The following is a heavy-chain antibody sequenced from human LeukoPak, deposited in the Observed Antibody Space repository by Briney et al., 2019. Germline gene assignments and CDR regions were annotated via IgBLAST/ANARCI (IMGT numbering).Heavy chain of an antibody. Sequence: PSETLSLTCTVSGGSISSYYWSWIRQPPGKGLEWIGYIYYSGSTNYNPSLKSRVTISVDTSKNQFSLKLSSVTAADTAVYYCARQYYYDSSGYLDYWGQGTLVTVPS. CDR1: GGSISSYY. J-gene: IGHJ4*02. D-gene: IGHD3-22*01. V-gene: IGHV4-59*08. CDR3: ARQYYYDSSGYLDY. CDR2: IYYSGST.